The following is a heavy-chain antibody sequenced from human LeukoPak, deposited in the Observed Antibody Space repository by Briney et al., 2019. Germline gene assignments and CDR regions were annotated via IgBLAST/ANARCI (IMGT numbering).Heavy chain of an antibody. CDR2: IYTSGST. Sequence: SQTLSLTCTVSGGSISSGSYYWSWIRQPAGKGLEWIGRIYTSGSTNYNPSLKSRVTMSVDTSKNQFSLKLSSVTAADTAVYYCARDRGLMVYATPFDYWGQGTLVTVSS. CDR3: ARDRGLMVYATPFDY. D-gene: IGHD2-8*01. V-gene: IGHV4-61*02. J-gene: IGHJ4*02. CDR1: GGSISSGSYY.